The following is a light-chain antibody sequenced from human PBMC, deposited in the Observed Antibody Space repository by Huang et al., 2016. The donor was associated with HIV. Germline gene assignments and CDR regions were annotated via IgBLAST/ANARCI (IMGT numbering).Light chain of an antibody. Sequence: DVVMTQSPPSLPVTLGQPASISCRSSQSLVYSDAHTYLKWFQQRPGQARRRLIYTVSSRDAGVPDRFSGSGSGTDFTLKSSREEAEDVGVYYCMQGTRWPLTFGGGTKLDIK. CDR3: MQGTRWPLT. V-gene: IGKV2-30*01. J-gene: IGKJ4*01. CDR2: TVS. CDR1: QSLVYSDAHTY.